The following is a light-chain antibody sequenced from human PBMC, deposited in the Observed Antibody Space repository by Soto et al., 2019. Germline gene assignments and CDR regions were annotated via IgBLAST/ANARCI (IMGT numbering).Light chain of an antibody. V-gene: IGKV3-20*01. CDR3: LQYGSSPRT. CDR1: QSISSNY. J-gene: IGKJ1*01. Sequence: EIVLTQSPGTLSLSPGERASLSCRASQSISSNYLAWYQQKFGKAPRLLIYNASSRATGIPDRFSGSGSGTDFTLTISRLEPEDFAVYYCLQYGSSPRTFGQGTTVEIK. CDR2: NAS.